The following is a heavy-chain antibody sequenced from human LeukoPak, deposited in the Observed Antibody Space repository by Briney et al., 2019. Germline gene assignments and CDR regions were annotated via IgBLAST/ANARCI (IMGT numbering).Heavy chain of an antibody. D-gene: IGHD3-22*01. CDR1: GGSISSYY. V-gene: IGHV4-4*07. CDR2: IYTSGST. Sequence: SETLSLTCTVSGGSISSYYWSWIRQPAGKGLEWIGRIYTSGSTNYDPSLKSRVTMSVDTSKNQFSLKLSSVTAADTAVYYCAREIGSSGYYDYYYYYMDVCGKGTTVTISS. J-gene: IGHJ6*03. CDR3: AREIGSSGYYDYYYYYMDV.